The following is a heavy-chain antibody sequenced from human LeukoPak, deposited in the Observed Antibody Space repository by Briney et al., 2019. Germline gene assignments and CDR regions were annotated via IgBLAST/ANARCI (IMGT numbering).Heavy chain of an antibody. CDR2: ISNTGSTM. J-gene: IGHJ4*02. D-gene: IGHD6-19*01. CDR1: GFSFSDYY. V-gene: IGHV3-11*01. Sequence: PGGSLRLSCEASGFSFSDYYMFWIRQAPGKGLEWISYISNTGSTMYYADSVKGRFTISRDNAKNSLYLQMNSLRAEDTAVYYCARLPSGWYRFDYWGQGTLVTVSS. CDR3: ARLPSGWYRFDY.